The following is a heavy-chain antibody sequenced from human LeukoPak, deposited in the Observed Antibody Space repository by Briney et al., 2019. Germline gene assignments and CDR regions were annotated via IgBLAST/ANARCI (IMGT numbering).Heavy chain of an antibody. J-gene: IGHJ2*01. CDR2: INSDGSST. D-gene: IGHD2-15*01. CDR3: ARGTDIVVVPDWYFDL. Sequence: GGSLRLSCAASGFTFSSYWMHWVRQAPGKGLVWVSRINSDGSSTSYADSVKGRFTISSDNAKNTLYLQMNSLRAEDTAVYYCARGTDIVVVPDWYFDLWGRGTLVTVSS. CDR1: GFTFSSYW. V-gene: IGHV3-74*01.